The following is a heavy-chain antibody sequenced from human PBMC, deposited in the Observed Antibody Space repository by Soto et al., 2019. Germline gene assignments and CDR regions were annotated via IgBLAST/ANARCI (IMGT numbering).Heavy chain of an antibody. CDR1: GFTFSTYW. V-gene: IGHV3-7*03. CDR3: AGWGGHDYNY. Sequence: EVQLLGSGGGLVQPGGSLRLSCVASGFTFSTYWMNWVRQAPGMGLEWVANINPDGSVGTYVDSVKGRFTTSKDNAKTSLYLQRNTLGADDTAVYFCAGWGGHDYNYWGQGILVTVSS. CDR2: INPDGSVG. D-gene: IGHD3-16*01. J-gene: IGHJ4*02.